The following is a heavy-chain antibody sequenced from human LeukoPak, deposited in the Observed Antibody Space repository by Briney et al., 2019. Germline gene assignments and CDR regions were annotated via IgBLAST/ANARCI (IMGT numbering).Heavy chain of an antibody. CDR2: ISWNSGSI. V-gene: IGHV3-9*01. J-gene: IGHJ4*02. Sequence: GGSLRLSCAASGFTFEDYAMHWVRQAPGKGLEWVSGISWNSGSIGYADSVKGRFTISRDNAKKSLFLQMNSLRAEDTALYYCAKGSTGSFLTDYWGQGTLVTVSS. CDR3: AKGSTGSFLTDY. CDR1: GFTFEDYA. D-gene: IGHD1-26*01.